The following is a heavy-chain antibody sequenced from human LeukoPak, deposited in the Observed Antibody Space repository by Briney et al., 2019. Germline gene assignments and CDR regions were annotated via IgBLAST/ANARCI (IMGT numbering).Heavy chain of an antibody. CDR2: INPNSGDT. D-gene: IGHD6-25*01. J-gene: IGHJ4*02. V-gene: IGHV1-2*02. CDR1: GYTFTGYY. Sequence: ASVKVSCKASGYTFTGYYMHWVRQAPGQGLEWMGWINPNSGDTNYAQKFQGRVTMTRDTSISTAYMELSRLRSDDTAVYYCARVPRAGKNYFDYWGQGTLVTVSS. CDR3: ARVPRAGKNYFDY.